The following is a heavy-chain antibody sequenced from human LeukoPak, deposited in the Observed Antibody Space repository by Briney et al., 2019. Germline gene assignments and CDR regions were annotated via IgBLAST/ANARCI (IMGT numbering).Heavy chain of an antibody. CDR1: GFTFKLYW. V-gene: IGHV3-74*01. J-gene: IGHJ3*02. Sequence: GGSLRLSCAASGFTFKLYWMHWVRQAPGKGPVWVSRINDDGSSTSYADSVKGRFTISRDDAKNTLYLQMNSLRAEDTAVYYCAKDGGLGMGAFHIWGQGTMVTVSS. D-gene: IGHD7-27*01. CDR2: INDDGSST. CDR3: AKDGGLGMGAFHI.